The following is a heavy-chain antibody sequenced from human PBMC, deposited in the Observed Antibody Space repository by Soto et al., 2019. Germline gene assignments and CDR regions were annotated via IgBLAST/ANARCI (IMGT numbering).Heavy chain of an antibody. CDR3: ARDRTLNYGDFAY. V-gene: IGHV3-30-3*01. Sequence: VQLLESGGGLVQPGGSLRLSCAASGFTISSNAMYWVRQAPGKGLEWVAAISYDGSHKYYAESVKGRFTISRDNSKDTLYLQMNSLRTDDTAVFYCARDRTLNYGDFAYWGQGTLVTVSS. J-gene: IGHJ4*02. CDR2: ISYDGSHK. CDR1: GFTISSNA. D-gene: IGHD4-17*01.